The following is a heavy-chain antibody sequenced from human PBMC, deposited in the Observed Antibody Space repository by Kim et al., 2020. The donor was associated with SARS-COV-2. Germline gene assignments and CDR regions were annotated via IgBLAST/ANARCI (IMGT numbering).Heavy chain of an antibody. CDR3: ARYASGSPHFDY. Sequence: SETLSLTCTVSGGSISSYYWSWIRQPPGKGLEWIGYIYYSGSTNYNPSLKSRVTISVDTSKNQFSLKLSSVTAADTAVYYCARYASGSPHFDYWGQGTLVTVSS. V-gene: IGHV4-59*01. CDR1: GGSISSYY. CDR2: IYYSGST. J-gene: IGHJ4*02. D-gene: IGHD6-25*01.